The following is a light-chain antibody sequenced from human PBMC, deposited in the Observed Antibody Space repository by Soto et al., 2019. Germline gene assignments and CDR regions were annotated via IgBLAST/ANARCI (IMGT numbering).Light chain of an antibody. J-gene: IGKJ4*01. CDR1: QSVRTY. V-gene: IGKV3-11*01. Sequence: EIVLTQSPATLSLSPGERATLSCRASQSVRTYLAWYQQKPGQAPRLLICDASNRATGIPARFGGSGSGTDFILTISSLEPEDFAVYYCQQRSNWPPTGLTFGGGTKVEIK. CDR3: QQRSNWPPTGLT. CDR2: DAS.